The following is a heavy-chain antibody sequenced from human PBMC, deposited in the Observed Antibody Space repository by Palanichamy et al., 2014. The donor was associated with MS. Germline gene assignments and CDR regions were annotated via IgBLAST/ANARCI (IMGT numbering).Heavy chain of an antibody. CDR2: ISSSGSTI. D-gene: IGHD2-21*02. Sequence: EVQLVESGGDLVQPGGSLRLSCAASGFTFSSYEMYWVRQARGKGLEWVSYISSSGSTIYYADSVKGRFTISRDNAKNSLYLQMNSLRAEDTAVYYCARDSGYCGGDCYPDYWGQGTLVTVSP. V-gene: IGHV3-48*03. J-gene: IGHJ4*02. CDR1: GFTFSSYE. CDR3: ARDSGYCGGDCYPDY.